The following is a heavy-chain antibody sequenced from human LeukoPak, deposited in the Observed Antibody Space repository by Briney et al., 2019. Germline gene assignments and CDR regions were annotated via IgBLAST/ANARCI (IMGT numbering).Heavy chain of an antibody. Sequence: GGSLRLSCAASGFTFSSYAMHWVRQAPGKGLEWVAVISYDGSNKYYADSVKGRFTISRDNSKNTLYLQMNSLRAEDTAVYYCAREDETVAGKDYWGQGTLVTVSS. V-gene: IGHV3-30-3*01. CDR2: ISYDGSNK. CDR1: GFTFSSYA. CDR3: AREDETVAGKDY. D-gene: IGHD6-19*01. J-gene: IGHJ4*02.